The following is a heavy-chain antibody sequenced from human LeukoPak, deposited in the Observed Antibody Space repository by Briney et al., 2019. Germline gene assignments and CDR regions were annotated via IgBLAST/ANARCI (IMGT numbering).Heavy chain of an antibody. CDR1: GVSINTYY. CDR2: ISFSGST. CDR3: ATEVWSGHH. V-gene: IGHV4-59*01. D-gene: IGHD2-21*01. Sequence: PSETLSLTCTVSGVSINTYYWAWIGQPPGKGLEWIGHISFSGSTSYNPSLKSRLTMSVDPSKNQFSLKLTYVTAADTAVYYCATEVWSGHHWGQGTLVTVSS. J-gene: IGHJ5*02.